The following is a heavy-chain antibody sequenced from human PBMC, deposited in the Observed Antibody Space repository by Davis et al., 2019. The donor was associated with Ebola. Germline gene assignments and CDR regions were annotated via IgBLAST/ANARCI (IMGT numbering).Heavy chain of an antibody. CDR1: GFTFSRYA. D-gene: IGHD2-2*01. J-gene: IGHJ5*02. V-gene: IGHV3-23*01. CDR2: ISGSGDST. CDR3: ARAAVSASKSWFDP. Sequence: GESLKISCAASGFTFSRYAMSWVRQAPGKGLEWVSHISGSGDSTYYADSVKGRFTISRDNAKKSLFLQMNSLGAEDTAVYYCARAAVSASKSWFDPWGQGTLVTVSS.